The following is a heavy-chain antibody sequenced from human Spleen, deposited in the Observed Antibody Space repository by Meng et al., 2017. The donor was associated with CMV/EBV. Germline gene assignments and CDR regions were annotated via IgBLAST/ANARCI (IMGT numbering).Heavy chain of an antibody. Sequence: GSLRLSCTVSGGSVYSGSYYWTWIRQPPGKGLEWIGNIFYTGTTNYNPSLKSRVTISLDTSKNQFSLKLRSVTAADTAVYYCAKFSATGAHYYGMDVWGQGTTVTVSS. J-gene: IGHJ6*02. D-gene: IGHD1-1*01. CDR3: AKFSATGAHYYGMDV. V-gene: IGHV4-61*01. CDR2: IFYTGTT. CDR1: GGSVYSGSYY.